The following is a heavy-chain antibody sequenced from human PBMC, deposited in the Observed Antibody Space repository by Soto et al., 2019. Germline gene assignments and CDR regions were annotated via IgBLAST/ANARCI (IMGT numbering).Heavy chain of an antibody. CDR3: ASLGDNFQAFEY. Sequence: SETLSVTCTVSGSPISDHYWSWFRQAPGQGLEWVGYIHYTGTTTYNPSLKSRLTISLDTSKSQFSLILRSVTAADTAVYYCASLGDNFQAFEYWGHGALVTVSS. V-gene: IGHV4-59*08. J-gene: IGHJ4*01. CDR2: IHYTGTT. D-gene: IGHD2-21*01. CDR1: GSPISDHY.